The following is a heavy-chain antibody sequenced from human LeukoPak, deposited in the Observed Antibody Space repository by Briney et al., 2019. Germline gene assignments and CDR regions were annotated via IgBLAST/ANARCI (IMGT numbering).Heavy chain of an antibody. CDR2: INHSGST. D-gene: IGHD6-13*01. Sequence: SETLSLTCAVYGGSFSGYYWSWIRQPPGKGLEWIGEINHSGSTNYNPSLKSRVTISVDTSKNQFSLKLSSVTAADTAVYYCARVRGRGGITRIAAAGFDYWGQGTLVTVSS. CDR1: GGSFSGYY. V-gene: IGHV4-34*01. CDR3: ARVRGRGGITRIAAAGFDY. J-gene: IGHJ4*02.